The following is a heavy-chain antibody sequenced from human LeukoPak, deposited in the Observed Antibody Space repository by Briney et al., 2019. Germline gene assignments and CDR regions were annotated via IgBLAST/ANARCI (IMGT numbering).Heavy chain of an antibody. V-gene: IGHV4-34*01. D-gene: IGHD1-26*01. J-gene: IGHJ4*02. CDR1: GGSFRVYY. Sequence: SETLSLTCAVYGGSFRVYYWSWIRQPPGKGLEWIGEINHSGSTNYNPSLKSRVTISVDTSKNQFSLKLRSAAAADTAFYYCARVRGDSGIVGATTADYWGQGILVTVSS. CDR3: ARVRGDSGIVGATTADY. CDR2: INHSGST.